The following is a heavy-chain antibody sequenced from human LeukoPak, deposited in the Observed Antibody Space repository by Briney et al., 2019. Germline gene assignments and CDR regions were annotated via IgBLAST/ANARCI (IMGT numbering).Heavy chain of an antibody. V-gene: IGHV3-9*01. CDR3: AKEIAAPGPNYYFDY. CDR2: ISWNSGSI. CDR1: GFTFDDYA. J-gene: IGHJ4*02. D-gene: IGHD6-13*01. Sequence: PGGSLRLSCAASGFTFDDYAMHWVRQAPGKGLEWVSGISWNSGSIGYADSVKGRFTISRDNSKNTLYLQMNSLRAEDTAVYYCAKEIAAPGPNYYFDYWGQGTLVTVSS.